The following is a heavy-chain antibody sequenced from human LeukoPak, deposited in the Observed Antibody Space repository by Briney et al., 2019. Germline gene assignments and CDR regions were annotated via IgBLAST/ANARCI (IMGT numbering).Heavy chain of an antibody. CDR2: ISGSGGST. CDR1: GFTFSNYA. V-gene: IGHV3-23*01. D-gene: IGHD1-26*01. J-gene: IGHJ4*02. CDR3: AKSGGREGVERSSGSYYSDY. Sequence: HPGGSLRLSCAASGFTFSNYAMTWVRQAPGKGLEWVSSISGSGGSTYYADSVKGRFTISRDNSKNTLYVQMNSLRAEDTAVFYCAKSGGREGVERSSGSYYSDYWGQGTLVTVSS.